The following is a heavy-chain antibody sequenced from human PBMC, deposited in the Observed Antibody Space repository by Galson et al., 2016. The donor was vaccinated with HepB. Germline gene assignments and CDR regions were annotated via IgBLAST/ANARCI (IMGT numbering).Heavy chain of an antibody. D-gene: IGHD3-16*01. CDR1: GFIFSNYS. CDR3: ARAQTSAYSSRGAFDI. V-gene: IGHV3-48*01. J-gene: IGHJ3*02. Sequence: SLRLSCAASGFIFSNYSMHWVRQAPGKGLEWLSYISDSGSALYYAESVKGRFTISRDNANDSLYLQMNSLRAEDTAVYYCARAQTSAYSSRGAFDIWGQGTMVTVSS. CDR2: ISDSGSAL.